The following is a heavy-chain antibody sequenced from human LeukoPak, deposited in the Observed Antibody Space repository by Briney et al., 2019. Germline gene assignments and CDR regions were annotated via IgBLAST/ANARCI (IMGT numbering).Heavy chain of an antibody. CDR3: ARDASRLFDY. Sequence: ASVKVSCKASGYTFTGYYMHWVRQAPGQGLEWMGWINPNSGNTNYAQKLQGRVTMTTDTSTSTAYMELRSLRSDDTAVYYCARDASRLFDYWGQGTLVTVSS. CDR1: GYTFTGYY. CDR2: INPNSGNT. D-gene: IGHD6-6*01. J-gene: IGHJ4*02. V-gene: IGHV1-2*02.